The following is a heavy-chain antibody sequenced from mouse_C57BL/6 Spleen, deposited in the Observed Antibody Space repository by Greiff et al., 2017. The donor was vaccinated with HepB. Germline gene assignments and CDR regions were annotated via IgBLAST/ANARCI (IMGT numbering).Heavy chain of an antibody. Sequence: QVQLQQPGAELVRPGTSVKLSCKASGYTFTSYWMHWVKQRPGQGLEWIGVIDPSDSYTNYNQKFKGKATLTVDTSSSTAYMQLSSLTSEDSAVYYCARRDYDYDGTWFAYWGQVTLVTVSA. J-gene: IGHJ3*01. CDR3: ARRDYDYDGTWFAY. D-gene: IGHD2-4*01. CDR2: IDPSDSYT. CDR1: GYTFTSYW. V-gene: IGHV1-59*01.